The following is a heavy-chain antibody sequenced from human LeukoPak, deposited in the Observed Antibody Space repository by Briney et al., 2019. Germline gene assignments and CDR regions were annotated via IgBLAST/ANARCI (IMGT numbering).Heavy chain of an antibody. J-gene: IGHJ4*02. D-gene: IGHD1-26*01. CDR2: IWYDGSNK. V-gene: IGHV3-33*01. Sequence: PGGSLRLSCAASGFTFSSYGMHWVRQAPGKGLEWVAAIWYDGSNKYYADSVKGRFTISRDNSKNTLYPQMNSLRAEDTAVYYCARDRERSCDYWGQGTLVTVSS. CDR1: GFTFSSYG. CDR3: ARDRERSCDY.